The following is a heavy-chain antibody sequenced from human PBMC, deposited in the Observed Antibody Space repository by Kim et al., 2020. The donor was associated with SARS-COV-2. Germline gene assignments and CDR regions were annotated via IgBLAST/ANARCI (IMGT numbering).Heavy chain of an antibody. CDR2: ISYDGSNK. CDR1: GFTFSSYA. J-gene: IGHJ6*02. D-gene: IGHD1-26*01. CDR3: ARAGRGSYYYGMDV. V-gene: IGHV3-30-3*01. Sequence: RGSLRLSCAASGFTFSSYAMHWVRQAPGKGLEWVAVISYDGSNKYYADSVKGRFTISRDNSKNTLYLQMNSLRAEDTAVYYCARAGRGSYYYGMDVWGQG.